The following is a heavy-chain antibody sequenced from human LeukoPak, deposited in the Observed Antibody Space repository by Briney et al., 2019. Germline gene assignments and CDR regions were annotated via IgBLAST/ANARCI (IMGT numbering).Heavy chain of an antibody. Sequence: GGSLRLSCAASGFTFSDYWMHWIRQVPGKGLEWVSHISSGGNTQYYADSVRGRFTMSRDNAKNSLDLQMNSLRAEDTAVYYCARDIVNGPFVISLESWGQGALVTVSS. CDR1: GFTFSDYW. CDR2: ISSGGNTQ. J-gene: IGHJ4*02. V-gene: IGHV3-11*04. CDR3: ARDIVNGPFVISLES. D-gene: IGHD2-21*01.